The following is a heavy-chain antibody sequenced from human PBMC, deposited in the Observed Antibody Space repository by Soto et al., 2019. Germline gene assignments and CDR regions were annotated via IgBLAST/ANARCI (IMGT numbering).Heavy chain of an antibody. V-gene: IGHV3-73*02. CDR1: GFTFSGSA. J-gene: IGHJ6*02. CDR3: TIRYNWNYETYYYGIDV. D-gene: IGHD1-7*01. Sequence: EVQLVESGGGLVQPGGSLKLSCAASGFTFSGSAMHWVRQASGKGLEWVGRIRSKANSYATAYAASVKGRFTISRDDSKNTAYLQMNSLKTEDTAVYYCTIRYNWNYETYYYGIDVWGQGTTVTVSS. CDR2: IRSKANSYAT.